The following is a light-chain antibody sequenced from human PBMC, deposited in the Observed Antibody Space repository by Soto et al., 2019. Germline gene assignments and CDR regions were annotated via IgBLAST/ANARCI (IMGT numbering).Light chain of an antibody. V-gene: IGKV1D-12*01. Sequence: DIQMTQSPSSVSASVGDRVTITCRASQGIYNWLAWYQQKPGKAPKLLISAVSNLHSGVPSRFSGSGYGTDFTLTSSSLQPEDFATYYCQQTNTFPLTLGPGTKVDIK. J-gene: IGKJ3*01. CDR2: AVS. CDR3: QQTNTFPLT. CDR1: QGIYNW.